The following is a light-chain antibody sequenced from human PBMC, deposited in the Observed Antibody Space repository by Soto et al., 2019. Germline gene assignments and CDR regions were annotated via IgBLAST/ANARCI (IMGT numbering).Light chain of an antibody. CDR3: AAWDDSLNAL. Sequence: QSVLTQPRSVSGSPGQSVTISCSGSFSNIGDNAVNWYQHLPGAAHKLIIYLNDQRPSGVPDRFSGSKSGTSAFLAISGLQSEDEADYYCAAWDDSLNALFGTGTK. J-gene: IGLJ1*01. CDR2: LND. V-gene: IGLV1-44*01. CDR1: FSNIGDNA.